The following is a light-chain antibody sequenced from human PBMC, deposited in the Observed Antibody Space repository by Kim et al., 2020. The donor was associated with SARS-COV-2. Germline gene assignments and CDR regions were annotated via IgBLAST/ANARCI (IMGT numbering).Light chain of an antibody. CDR3: QVWDSSTV. Sequence: SYELTQPLSVSVALGQTARITCGGNNIGRKNVHWYQQKPGQAPVLVIYRDSNRPSGIPERFSGSNSGNTATLTISRAHAGDEADYFCQVWDSSTVFGGGT. CDR1: NIGRKN. CDR2: RDS. V-gene: IGLV3-9*01. J-gene: IGLJ3*02.